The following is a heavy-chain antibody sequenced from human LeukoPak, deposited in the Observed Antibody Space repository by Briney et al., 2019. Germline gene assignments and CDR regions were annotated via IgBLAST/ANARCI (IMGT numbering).Heavy chain of an antibody. CDR1: GGTFSSYA. CDR3: ARDYYDSSGYSDY. J-gene: IGHJ4*02. D-gene: IGHD3-22*01. CDR2: IIPIFGTA. V-gene: IGHV1-69*13. Sequence: SVKVSCKASGGTFSSYAISWVRQAPGQGLEWVGGIIPIFGTANYAQKFRGRVTITADESTSTAYMELSSLRSEDTAVYYCARDYYDSSGYSDYWGQGTLVTVSS.